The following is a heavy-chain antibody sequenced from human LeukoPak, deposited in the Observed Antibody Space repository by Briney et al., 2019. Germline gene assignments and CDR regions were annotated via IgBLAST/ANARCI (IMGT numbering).Heavy chain of an antibody. Sequence: ASVKVSCKASGYTFTSYDINWVRQATGQGLEWMGWTNPNSGNTGYAQKFQGRVTMTRNTSISTAYMELSSLRSEDTAVYYCARAKKQWLVRYYFDYWGQGTLVTVSS. CDR2: TNPNSGNT. D-gene: IGHD6-19*01. CDR3: ARAKKQWLVRYYFDY. V-gene: IGHV1-8*01. CDR1: GYTFTSYD. J-gene: IGHJ4*02.